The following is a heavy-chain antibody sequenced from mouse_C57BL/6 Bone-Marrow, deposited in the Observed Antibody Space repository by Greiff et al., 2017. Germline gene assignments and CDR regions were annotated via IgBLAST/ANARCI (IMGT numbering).Heavy chain of an antibody. V-gene: IGHV1-85*01. CDR1: GYTFTSYD. D-gene: IGHD4-1*01. CDR3: ASGREFAY. CDR2: IYPRDGST. J-gene: IGHJ3*01. Sequence: VQVVESGPELVKPGASVKLSCKASGYTFTSYDINWVKQRPGQGLEWIGWIYPRDGSTKYNEKFKGKATLTVDTSSSTAYMELHSLTSEDSAVYFCASGREFAYWGQGTLVTVSA.